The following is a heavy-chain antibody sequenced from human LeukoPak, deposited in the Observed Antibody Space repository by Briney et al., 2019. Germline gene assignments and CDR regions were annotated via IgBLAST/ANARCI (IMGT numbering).Heavy chain of an antibody. CDR2: IRSSGSTI. D-gene: IGHD2-21*02. Sequence: PGGSLRLSCAASGFTFSNYEMNWVRQAPGKGLEWVSYIRSSGSTIYYADSVKGRFTTSRDNAKNSLYLQMNSLRAEDTAVYYCAREGVTAPGDYWGQGTLVTVSS. CDR3: AREGVTAPGDY. CDR1: GFTFSNYE. J-gene: IGHJ4*02. V-gene: IGHV3-48*03.